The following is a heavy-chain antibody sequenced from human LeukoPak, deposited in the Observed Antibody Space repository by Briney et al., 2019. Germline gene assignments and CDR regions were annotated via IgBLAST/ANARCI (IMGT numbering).Heavy chain of an antibody. V-gene: IGHV3-7*02. Sequence: GGSLRLSCAASGFAFSSAWMTWFRQAPGQGLEWVADINQDGSAKRYVDSVKGRFTISRDSAKNSLYLQMNSLRAEDTAVYYCARSSYDSSGYYYPYYFDYWGQGTLVTVSS. CDR3: ARSSYDSSGYYYPYYFDY. CDR1: GFAFSSAW. D-gene: IGHD3-22*01. J-gene: IGHJ4*02. CDR2: INQDGSAK.